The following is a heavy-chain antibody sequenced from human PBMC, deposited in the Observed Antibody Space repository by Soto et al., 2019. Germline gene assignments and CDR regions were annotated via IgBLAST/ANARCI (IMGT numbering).Heavy chain of an antibody. V-gene: IGHV4-4*02. CDR2: IYHAGST. CDR1: GGSITNSNW. D-gene: IGHD1-26*01. CDR3: ARGPPIVGNTTPLDS. Sequence: SENLSLTCSVSGGSITNSNWWTWVRLPPAKGLEWIGDIYHAGSTKYNPSLERRVTISVNTSKNQFALTLTSVTAADTAVYFCARGPPIVGNTTPLDSWGRGTLVTVSS. J-gene: IGHJ4*02.